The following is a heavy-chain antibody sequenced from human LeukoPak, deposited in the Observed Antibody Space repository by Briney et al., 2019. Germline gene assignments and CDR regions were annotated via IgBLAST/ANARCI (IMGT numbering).Heavy chain of an antibody. CDR1: GFTVSSNY. V-gene: IGHV3-53*01. J-gene: IGHJ4*02. D-gene: IGHD3-10*01. CDR3: ANSEYGSGSYPMNY. Sequence: PGGSLRLSCAASGFTVSSNYMSWVRQAPGKGLEWVSVIYSGGSTYYADSVKGRFTISRDNSKNTLYLQMNSLRAEDTAVYYCANSEYGSGSYPMNYWGQGTLVTVSS. CDR2: IYSGGST.